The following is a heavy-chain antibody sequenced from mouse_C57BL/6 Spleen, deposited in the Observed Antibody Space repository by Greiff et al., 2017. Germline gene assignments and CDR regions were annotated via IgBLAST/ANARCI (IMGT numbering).Heavy chain of an antibody. CDR2: IYPRSGNT. Sequence: QVQLQQSGAELARPGASVKLSCKASGYTFTSYGISWVKQRPGQGLEWIGEIYPRSGNTYYNEKFKGKATLTADKSSSTAYMQLRSLTSEDSAVYFCTGPAQRDWLAYWGQGTLVTVSA. J-gene: IGHJ3*01. V-gene: IGHV1-81*01. D-gene: IGHD3-2*02. CDR3: TGPAQRDWLAY. CDR1: GYTFTSYG.